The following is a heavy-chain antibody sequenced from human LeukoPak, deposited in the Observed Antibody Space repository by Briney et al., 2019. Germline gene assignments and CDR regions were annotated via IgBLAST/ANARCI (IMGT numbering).Heavy chain of an antibody. J-gene: IGHJ6*03. CDR1: GGSISSYY. CDR3: ARTSGWYYLYYYYYMDV. CDR2: INHSGST. Sequence: SETLSLTCTVSGGSISSYYWSWIRQPPGKGLEWIGEINHSGSTSYNPSLKSRVTISVDTSKNQFSLKLSSVTAADTAVYYCARTSGWYYLYYYYYMDVWGKGTTVTISS. D-gene: IGHD6-19*01. V-gene: IGHV4-34*01.